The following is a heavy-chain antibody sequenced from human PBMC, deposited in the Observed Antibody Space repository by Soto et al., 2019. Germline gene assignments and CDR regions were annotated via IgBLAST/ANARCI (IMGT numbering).Heavy chain of an antibody. V-gene: IGHV1-69*06. CDR2: IIPIFGTA. Sequence: RWPQQAPGQGLEWMGGIIPIFGTANYAQKFQGRVTITADKSTSTAYMELSSLRSEDTAVYYCARVGYNWNFLSWGQGTLVTVSS. CDR3: ARVGYNWNFLS. J-gene: IGHJ4*02. D-gene: IGHD1-7*01.